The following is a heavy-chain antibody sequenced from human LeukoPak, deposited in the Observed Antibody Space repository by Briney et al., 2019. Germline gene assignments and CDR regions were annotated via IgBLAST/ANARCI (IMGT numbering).Heavy chain of an antibody. D-gene: IGHD2-15*01. CDR3: ARGYCSGGSCYFNTFDY. CDR2: ISSSSSYI. V-gene: IGHV3-21*01. CDR1: GFTFSSYS. J-gene: IGHJ4*02. Sequence: PGGSLRLSCAASGFTFSSYSMNWVRQAPGKGLEWVSSISSSSSYIYYADSVKGRFTISRDNVKNLLYLQMNSLRAEDTAVYYCARGYCSGGSCYFNTFDYWGQGTLVTVSS.